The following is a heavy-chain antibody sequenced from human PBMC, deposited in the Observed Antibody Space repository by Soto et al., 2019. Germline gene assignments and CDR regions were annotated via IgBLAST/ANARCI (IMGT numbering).Heavy chain of an antibody. D-gene: IGHD3-9*01. Sequence: GGSLRLSCAASGFTFSSYAMSWVRQAPGKGLEWVSAISGSGGSTYYADSVEGRFTISRDNSKNTLYLQMNSLRAEDTAVYYCAKRSQVGILTGYFSGMDVWGQGTTVTVSS. J-gene: IGHJ6*02. CDR1: GFTFSSYA. V-gene: IGHV3-23*01. CDR3: AKRSQVGILTGYFSGMDV. CDR2: ISGSGGST.